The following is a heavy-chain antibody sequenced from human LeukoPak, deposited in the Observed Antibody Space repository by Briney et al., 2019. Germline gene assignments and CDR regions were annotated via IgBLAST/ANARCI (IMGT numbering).Heavy chain of an antibody. V-gene: IGHV3-43*01. CDR2: ITWDGGTT. CDR3: TKDRYCTTTSCPLDY. CDR1: GFTFDDYT. Sequence: PGGSLRLSCAASGFTFDDYTFHWVRQAPGKGLECVSLITWDGGTTYYADSVKGRFTISRDNSKNPVYLQMNSLRTEDTALYYCTKDRYCTTTSCPLDYWGQGTLVTVSS. J-gene: IGHJ4*02. D-gene: IGHD2-2*01.